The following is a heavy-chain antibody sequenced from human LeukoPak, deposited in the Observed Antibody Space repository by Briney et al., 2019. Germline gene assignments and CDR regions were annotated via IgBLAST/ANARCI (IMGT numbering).Heavy chain of an antibody. D-gene: IGHD5-18*01. CDR3: ASEDIGGYSYGYYY. J-gene: IGHJ4*02. V-gene: IGHV4-39*07. CDR2: INYSGST. CDR1: GGSISSDTYY. Sequence: SETLSLTCTVSGGSISSDTYYWGWIRQPPGKGLEWIGSINYSGSTYYNASLKSRVTISVDTSRKQFSLNLASVTAADTAVYYCASEDIGGYSYGYYYWGQGTLVTVSS.